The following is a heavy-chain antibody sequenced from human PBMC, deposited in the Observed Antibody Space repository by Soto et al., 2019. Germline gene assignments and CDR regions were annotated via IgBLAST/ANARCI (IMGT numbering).Heavy chain of an antibody. J-gene: IGHJ4*02. V-gene: IGHV1-2*02. CDR2: INPNCGGT. D-gene: IGHD6-19*01. CDR1: GYTFTGYY. CDR3: AREYLRGSQLGSGWSD. Sequence: AASVKVSCKASGYTFTGYYMHWVRQAPGQGLEWMGWINPNCGGTNYAQKFQGRVTMTRDTSISTAYMELSRLRSDDTAVYYCAREYLRGSQLGSGWSDWGQGTLVTVSS.